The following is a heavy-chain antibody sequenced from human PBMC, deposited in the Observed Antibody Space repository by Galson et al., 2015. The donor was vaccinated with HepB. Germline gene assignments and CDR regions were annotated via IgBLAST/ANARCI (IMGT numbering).Heavy chain of an antibody. CDR3: AKERMVYAMYYYYGMDV. Sequence: SLRLSCAASGFTFSSYGMHWVRQAPGKGLEWVAVISYDGSNKYYADSVKGRFTISRDNSKNTLYLQMNSLRAEDTAVYYCAKERMVYAMYYYYGMDVWGQGTTVTVSS. D-gene: IGHD2-8*01. V-gene: IGHV3-30*18. J-gene: IGHJ6*02. CDR2: ISYDGSNK. CDR1: GFTFSSYG.